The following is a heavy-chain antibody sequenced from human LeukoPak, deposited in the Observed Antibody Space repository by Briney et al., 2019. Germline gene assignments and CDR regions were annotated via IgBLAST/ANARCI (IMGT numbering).Heavy chain of an antibody. CDR1: GFTFSSYA. Sequence: GGSLRLSCAASGFTFSSYAMSWVRQAPGKGLEWVSAISGDGGSTYYADSVKGRFTISRDNSKNTLYLQMNSLRAEDTAVYYCAKAGFWSGSDYYMDVWGKGTTVTVSS. D-gene: IGHD3-3*01. CDR2: ISGDGGST. V-gene: IGHV3-23*01. CDR3: AKAGFWSGSDYYMDV. J-gene: IGHJ6*03.